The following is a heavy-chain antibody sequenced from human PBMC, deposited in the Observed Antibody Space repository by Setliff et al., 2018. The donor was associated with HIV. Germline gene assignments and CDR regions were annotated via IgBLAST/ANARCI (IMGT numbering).Heavy chain of an antibody. CDR1: GGSITTSTFY. V-gene: IGHV4-61*09. CDR3: ARHSITLVVGVPERDDAFDI. D-gene: IGHD3-22*01. CDR2: IYTSGSP. Sequence: SETLSLTCTVSGGSITTSTFYWGWIRQPAGKGLEWIGHIYTSGSPHYKSSLTSRLTISLDTSRNQFALKLSSVTAADTAVYYCARHSITLVVGVPERDDAFDIWGQGTMVTVSS. J-gene: IGHJ3*02.